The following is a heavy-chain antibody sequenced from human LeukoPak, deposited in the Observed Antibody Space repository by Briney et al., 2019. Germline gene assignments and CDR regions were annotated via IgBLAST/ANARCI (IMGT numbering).Heavy chain of an antibody. J-gene: IGHJ2*01. V-gene: IGHV6-1*01. Sequence: SQTLSLTCAISGDSVSSNSAAWNWIRQSPSRGLEWLGRTYYRPKWYNDYAVSVKSRITINPDTSKNQFSLQLNSVTPEDTAVYYCARGKWELLSHYWCFDLWGRGTLVTVSS. CDR3: ARGKWELLSHYWCFDL. CDR1: GDSVSSNSAA. CDR2: TYYRPKWYN. D-gene: IGHD1-26*01.